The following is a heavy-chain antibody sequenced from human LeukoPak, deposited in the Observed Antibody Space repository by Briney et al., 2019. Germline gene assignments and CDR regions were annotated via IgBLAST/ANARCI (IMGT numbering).Heavy chain of an antibody. CDR2: ISAYNGNT. CDR3: VRTVTTGKIDY. J-gene: IGHJ4*02. Sequence: ASVKVSCKAPGYTFTSYGISWVRQAPGQGLEWMGWISAYNGNTNYAQKLQGRVTMTTDTSTSTAYMELRSLRSDDTAVYYCVRTVTTGKIDYWGQGTLVTVSS. V-gene: IGHV1-18*01. CDR1: GYTFTSYG. D-gene: IGHD4-17*01.